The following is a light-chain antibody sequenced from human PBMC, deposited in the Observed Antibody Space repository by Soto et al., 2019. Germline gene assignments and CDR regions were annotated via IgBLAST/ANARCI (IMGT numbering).Light chain of an antibody. CDR2: DNN. Sequence: QSVLTQPPSVSAAPGQTVTISCSGSSSNVGNNYVSWYQQLPETAPKLLIYDNNKRPSGIPDRCSGSKSGTSATLGITGLQTGDEAEYYCGAWDSSMSAVVFGGGTKLTVL. CDR1: SSNVGNNY. V-gene: IGLV1-51*01. CDR3: GAWDSSMSAVV. J-gene: IGLJ2*01.